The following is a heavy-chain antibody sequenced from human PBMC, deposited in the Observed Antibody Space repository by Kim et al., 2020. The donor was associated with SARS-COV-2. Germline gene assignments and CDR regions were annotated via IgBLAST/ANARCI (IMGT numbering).Heavy chain of an antibody. CDR3: ARDRRSVGASLYYFDY. CDR1: GGSISSYY. D-gene: IGHD1-26*01. CDR2: IYYSGST. Sequence: SETLSLTCTVSGGSISSYYWSWIRQPPGKGLEWIGYIYYSGSTNYNPSLKSRVTISVDTSKNQFSLKLSSVTAADTAVYYCARDRRSVGASLYYFDYWGQGTLVTVSS. J-gene: IGHJ4*02. V-gene: IGHV4-59*01.